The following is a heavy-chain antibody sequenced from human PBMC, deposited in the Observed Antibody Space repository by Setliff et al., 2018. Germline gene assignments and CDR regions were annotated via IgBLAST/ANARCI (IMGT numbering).Heavy chain of an antibody. Sequence: GASVKVSCKASGYSFTLYAMHWMRQAPGQRLEWMGWMNIDNGKTGYSQEFQDRVTFTRDTFAETAYMELRSLTSDDMAVYYCARGYCDGIGCPAPLYYFDSWGQGTLVTVSS. D-gene: IGHD2-21*01. CDR2: MNIDNGKT. V-gene: IGHV1-3*03. J-gene: IGHJ4*02. CDR1: GYSFTLYA. CDR3: ARGYCDGIGCPAPLYYFDS.